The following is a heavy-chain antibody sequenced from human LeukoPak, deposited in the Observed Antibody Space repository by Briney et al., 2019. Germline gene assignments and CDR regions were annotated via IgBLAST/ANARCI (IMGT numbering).Heavy chain of an antibody. J-gene: IGHJ4*02. CDR1: GYSFTSYW. V-gene: IGHV5-10-1*01. Sequence: RESLKISCKGSGYSFTSYWISWVRQMPGKGLEWMGRIDPSDSYTNYSPSFQGHVTISADKSISTAYLQWSSLKASDTAMYYCARLDVDTAMVIDYWGQGTLVTVSS. CDR3: ARLDVDTAMVIDY. CDR2: IDPSDSYT. D-gene: IGHD5-18*01.